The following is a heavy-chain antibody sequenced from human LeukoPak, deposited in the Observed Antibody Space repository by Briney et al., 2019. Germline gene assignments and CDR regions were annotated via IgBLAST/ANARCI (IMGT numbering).Heavy chain of an antibody. V-gene: IGHV3-30-3*01. CDR2: ISYDGSNK. CDR3: ARALWHTVVTRPLDY. D-gene: IGHD4-23*01. CDR1: GXTFSSYA. J-gene: IGHJ4*02. Sequence: PGGSLRLSCAASGXTFSSYAMHWVRQAPGKGLEWVAVISYDGSNKYYADSVKGRFTISRDNSKNTLYLQMNSLRAEDTAVYYCARALWHTVVTRPLDYWGQGTLVTVSS.